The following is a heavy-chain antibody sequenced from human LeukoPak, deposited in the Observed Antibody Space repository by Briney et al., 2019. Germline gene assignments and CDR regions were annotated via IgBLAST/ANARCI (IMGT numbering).Heavy chain of an antibody. Sequence: ASVKVSCKASGYTFTSYYMNWVRQAPGRGLEWMGIINPSSGRTTYAQKFQGRVTMTRDTSTSTVYMELTSLRSEDTAVFYCARGGLPARSWFDPWGQGTLVTVSS. D-gene: IGHD3/OR15-3a*01. CDR1: GYTFTSYY. V-gene: IGHV1-46*01. CDR2: INPSSGRT. J-gene: IGHJ5*02. CDR3: ARGGLPARSWFDP.